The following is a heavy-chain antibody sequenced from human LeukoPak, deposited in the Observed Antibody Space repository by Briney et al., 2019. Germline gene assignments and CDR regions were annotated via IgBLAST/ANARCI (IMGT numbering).Heavy chain of an antibody. CDR3: ARGSGTYDFWSGYPRYFDY. Sequence: SETLSLTCSVSGGSISSYYWSWIRQSPGKGLESIGYIFDIGTTDYNPSLKSRVTISVDTSKNYFSLKLSSVTAADTAVYYCARGSGTYDFWSGYPRYFDYWGQGTLITVSS. CDR1: GGSISSYY. D-gene: IGHD3-3*01. V-gene: IGHV4-59*01. J-gene: IGHJ4*02. CDR2: IFDIGTT.